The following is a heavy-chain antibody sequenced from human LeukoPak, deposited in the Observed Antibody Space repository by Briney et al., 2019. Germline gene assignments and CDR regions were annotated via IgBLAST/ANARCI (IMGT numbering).Heavy chain of an antibody. V-gene: IGHV4-4*07. CDR3: ARSPSTIGWNWGYYFDF. CDR2: ISTTGST. J-gene: IGHJ4*02. D-gene: IGHD1-7*01. CDR1: GVAISDYF. Sequence: SGPALVKPSETLSLTCSVSGVAISDYFWSWIRQHAGRDLEWISRISTTGSTYFNPSLQSRVRMSVDSSKTHFSLRLSSVTAADTAVYYCARSPSTIGWNWGYYFDFWGQGHLVTVSS.